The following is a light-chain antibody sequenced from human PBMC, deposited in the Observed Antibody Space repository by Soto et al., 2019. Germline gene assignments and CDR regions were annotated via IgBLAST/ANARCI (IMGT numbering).Light chain of an antibody. J-gene: IGKJ5*01. V-gene: IGKV3-15*01. CDR1: QSVGSN. CDR3: QHYNNWST. CDR2: GAS. Sequence: IVMTQSPATLSVSPGERATISCRASQSVGSNLAWYQHKPGQAPRLLIYGASTRATGIPARFSGSGSGTEFTLTISSLQSEDFAVYYCQHYNNWSTFGQGTRLEIK.